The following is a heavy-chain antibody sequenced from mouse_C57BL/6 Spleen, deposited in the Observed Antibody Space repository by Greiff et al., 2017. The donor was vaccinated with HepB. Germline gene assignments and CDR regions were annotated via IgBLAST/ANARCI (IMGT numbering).Heavy chain of an antibody. J-gene: IGHJ4*01. D-gene: IGHD2-10*01. CDR1: GYTFTDYN. CDR2: INPNNGGT. Sequence: EVQLQQSGPELVKPGASVKMSCKASGYTFTDYNMHWVKQSHGKSLEWIGYINPNNGGTSYNQKFKGKATLTVNKSSSTAYMELRSLTSEDSAVYYCARTYYEGYYAMDYWGQGTSVTVSS. V-gene: IGHV1-22*01. CDR3: ARTYYEGYYAMDY.